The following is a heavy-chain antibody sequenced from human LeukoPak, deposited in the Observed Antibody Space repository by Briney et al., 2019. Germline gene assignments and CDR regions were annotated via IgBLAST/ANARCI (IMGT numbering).Heavy chain of an antibody. CDR3: ARAGSGSQYYYYYYMDV. Sequence: SETLSPTCTVSGYSICSGYYWGWIRQPPGKGLEWIGSIYHSGSTYYNPSLKSRVTISVDTSKNQFSLKLSSVTAADTAVYYCARAGSGSQYYYYYYMDVWGKGTTVTVSS. V-gene: IGHV4-38-2*02. D-gene: IGHD3-10*01. J-gene: IGHJ6*03. CDR1: GYSICSGYY. CDR2: IYHSGST.